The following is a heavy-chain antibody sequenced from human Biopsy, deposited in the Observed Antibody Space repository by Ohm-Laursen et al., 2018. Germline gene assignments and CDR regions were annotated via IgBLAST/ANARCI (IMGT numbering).Heavy chain of an antibody. CDR2: IIPIFGTA. V-gene: IGHV1-69*01. D-gene: IGHD3-9*01. CDR3: ARDETGSSVFGPYYYGMDV. CDR1: GGTFSSYA. J-gene: IGHJ6*02. Sequence: SSVKVSCKASGGTFSSYAISWVRQAPGQGLEWMGGIIPIFGTANYAQKFQGRVTITADESTSTAYMELSSLRSEDTAVYYWARDETGSSVFGPYYYGMDVWGQGTTATVSS.